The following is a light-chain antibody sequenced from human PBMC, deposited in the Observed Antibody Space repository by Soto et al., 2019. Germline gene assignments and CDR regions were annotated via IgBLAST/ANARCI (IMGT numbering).Light chain of an antibody. J-gene: IGLJ2*01. CDR1: SSDVGGYDY. V-gene: IGLV2-8*01. CDR3: SSYAGSSNLV. Sequence: QSALTQPPSASGSPGQSVTISCTGTSSDVGGYDYVSWYQQHPGKAPKLMIYEVSKRPSGVPDRFSGSKSGTTASLTVSGLQAEDEADYYCSSYAGSSNLVFGGGTKVTVL. CDR2: EVS.